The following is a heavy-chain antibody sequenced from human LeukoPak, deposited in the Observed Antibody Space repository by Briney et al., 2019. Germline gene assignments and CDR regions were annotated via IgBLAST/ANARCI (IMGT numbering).Heavy chain of an antibody. V-gene: IGHV4-34*01. CDR1: GGSFSGYY. CDR2: INHSGST. J-gene: IGHJ3*02. CDR3: ARRRQDFWRENHDAFDI. D-gene: IGHD3-3*01. Sequence: PSETLSLTCAVYGGSFSGYYWSWIRQPPGKGLEWIGEINHSGSTNYNPSLKSRVTISVDTSKTQFSLKLSSVTAADTAVYYCARRRQDFWRENHDAFDIWGQGTMVTVSS.